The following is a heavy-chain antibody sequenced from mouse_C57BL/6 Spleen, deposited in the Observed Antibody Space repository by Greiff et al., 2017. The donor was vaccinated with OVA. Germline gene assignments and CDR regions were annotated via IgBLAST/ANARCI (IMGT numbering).Heavy chain of an antibody. CDR2: IDPETGGT. CDR1: GYTFTDYE. V-gene: IGHV1-15*01. D-gene: IGHD1-1*01. J-gene: IGHJ4*01. CDR3: TRPVVARGYAMDY. Sequence: QVHVKQSGPELVKPGASVTLSCKASGYTFTDYEMHWVKQTPVHGLEWIGAIDPETGGTAYNQKFKGKAILTADKSSSTAYMELRSLTSEDSAVYYCTRPVVARGYAMDYWGQGTSVTVSS.